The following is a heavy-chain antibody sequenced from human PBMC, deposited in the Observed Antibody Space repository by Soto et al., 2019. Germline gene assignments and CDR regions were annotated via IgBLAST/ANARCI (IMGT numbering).Heavy chain of an antibody. D-gene: IGHD4-17*01. CDR2: IKQDGSEK. Sequence: LRLSCAASGFTFSSYWMSWVRQAPGKGLEWVANIKQDGSEKYYVDSVKGRFTISRDNAKNSLYLQMNSLRAEDTAVYYCARFPDYDYYYYGMDVWGQGTTVTVSS. J-gene: IGHJ6*02. V-gene: IGHV3-7*01. CDR3: ARFPDYDYYYYGMDV. CDR1: GFTFSSYW.